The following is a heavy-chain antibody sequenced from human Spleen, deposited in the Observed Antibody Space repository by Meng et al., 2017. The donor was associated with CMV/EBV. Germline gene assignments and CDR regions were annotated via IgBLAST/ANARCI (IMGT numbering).Heavy chain of an antibody. J-gene: IGHJ3*01. CDR1: GFTFSDYY. Sequence: GESLKISCAASGFTFSDYYMSWIRQAPGKGLEWVSYISSSGNTIYYADSVKGRFTISRDNAKKSLYLQMNSLRAEDTAVYYCARVSCSGGSCYPYSWGQGTMVTVSS. CDR2: ISSSGNTI. D-gene: IGHD2-15*01. V-gene: IGHV3-11*04. CDR3: ARVSCSGGSCYPYS.